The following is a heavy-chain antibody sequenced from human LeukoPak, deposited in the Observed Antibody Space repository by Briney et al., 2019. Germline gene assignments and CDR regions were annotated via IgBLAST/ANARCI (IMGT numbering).Heavy chain of an antibody. V-gene: IGHV4-4*07. Sequence: SETLSLTCTVSGGSISSYYWSWIRQPAGKGLEWIGRIYTSGSTNYNPSLKSRVTMSVDTSKNQFSLKLSSVTAADTAVYYCARLELGYCSSTSCHAFDYWGQGTLVTVSS. CDR2: IYTSGST. J-gene: IGHJ4*02. D-gene: IGHD2-2*01. CDR3: ARLELGYCSSTSCHAFDY. CDR1: GGSISSYY.